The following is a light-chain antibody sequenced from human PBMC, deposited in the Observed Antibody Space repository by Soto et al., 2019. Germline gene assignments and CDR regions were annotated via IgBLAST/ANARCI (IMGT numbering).Light chain of an antibody. CDR1: QSVSSY. Sequence: EILFTQSPGTLSLSPGERATLSCRASQSVSSYLAWYQQKPGQATRLLIYDASNRANGIPARFSGSGSGTDFTLTISRLEPEDFALYYCQQYGSSHRWTFGQGTKVDIK. V-gene: IGKV3-20*01. CDR3: QQYGSSHRWT. CDR2: DAS. J-gene: IGKJ1*01.